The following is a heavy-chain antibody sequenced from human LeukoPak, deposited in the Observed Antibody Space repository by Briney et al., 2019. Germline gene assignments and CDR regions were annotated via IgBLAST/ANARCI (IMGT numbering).Heavy chain of an antibody. V-gene: IGHV3-30*03. CDR2: ISYDGSNK. Sequence: TGGSLRLSCAASGFTFSSYGMHWVRQAPGKGLEWVAVISYDGSNKYYADSVKGRFTISRDNSKNTLYLQMNSLRSDDTAVYYCARVAFRQLDYWGQGTLVTVSS. D-gene: IGHD6-13*01. J-gene: IGHJ4*02. CDR1: GFTFSSYG. CDR3: ARVAFRQLDY.